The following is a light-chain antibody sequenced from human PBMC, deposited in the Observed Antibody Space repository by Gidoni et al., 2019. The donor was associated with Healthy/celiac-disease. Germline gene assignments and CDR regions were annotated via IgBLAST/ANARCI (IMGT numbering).Light chain of an antibody. Sequence: DIQRTQSPTSLSASVGDRVNITCRASQSISSYLNWYQQKPGKAPKLLIYAASSLQSGVPSRFSGSGSGTDFTLTISSLKLEDFATYYCQQSYSTPRTFGQGTKLEI. CDR2: AAS. CDR1: QSISSY. CDR3: QQSYSTPRT. J-gene: IGKJ2*01. V-gene: IGKV1-39*01.